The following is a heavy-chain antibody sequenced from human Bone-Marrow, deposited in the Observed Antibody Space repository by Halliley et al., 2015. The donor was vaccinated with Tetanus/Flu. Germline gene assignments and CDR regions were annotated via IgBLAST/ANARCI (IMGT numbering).Heavy chain of an antibody. CDR2: ISSSGNTV. D-gene: IGHD4-17*01. V-gene: IGHV3-48*03. J-gene: IGHJ4*02. CDR3: AREELYGLFYSGDYLGY. CDR1: GFTFSTYE. Sequence: SLRLSCAASGFTFSTYEMNWVRQAPGKGLEWLSYISSSGNTVHYADSVKGRFSISRDNAKNSLYLQMNSLRADDTAVYFCAREELYGLFYSGDYLGYWGRGTLVTVSS.